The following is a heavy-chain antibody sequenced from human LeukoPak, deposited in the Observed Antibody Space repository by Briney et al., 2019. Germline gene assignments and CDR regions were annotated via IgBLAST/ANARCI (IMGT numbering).Heavy chain of an antibody. V-gene: IGHV3-30-3*01. CDR2: ISYDGSNK. CDR3: ARDLRYFDWVDY. CDR1: EFTFSSYA. J-gene: IGHJ4*02. Sequence: GGSLRLSCAASEFTFSSYAMHWVRQAPGKGLEWVAVISYDGSNKYYADSVKGRFTISRDNSKNTLYLQMNSLRAEDTAVYYCARDLRYFDWVDYWGQGTLVTVSS. D-gene: IGHD3-9*01.